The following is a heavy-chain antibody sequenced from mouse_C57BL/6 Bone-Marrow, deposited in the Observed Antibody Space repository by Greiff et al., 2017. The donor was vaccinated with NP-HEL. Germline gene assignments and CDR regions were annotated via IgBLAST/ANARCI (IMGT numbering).Heavy chain of an antibody. D-gene: IGHD1-1*01. CDR1: GFTFSDYG. J-gene: IGHJ4*01. CDR2: ISSGSSTI. Sequence: EVKVVESGGGLVKPGGSLKLSCAASGFTFSDYGMHWVRQAPEKGLEWVAYISSGSSTIYYADTVKGRFTISRDNAKNTLFLQMTSLRSEDTAMYYCARAGSSPSYYYAMDYWGQGTSVTVSS. CDR3: ARAGSSPSYYYAMDY. V-gene: IGHV5-17*01.